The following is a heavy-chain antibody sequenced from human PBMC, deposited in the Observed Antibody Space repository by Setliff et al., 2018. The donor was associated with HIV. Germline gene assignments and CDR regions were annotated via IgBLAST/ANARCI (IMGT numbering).Heavy chain of an antibody. V-gene: IGHV3-21*04. D-gene: IGHD6-13*01. CDR3: ARVRPRQLVSTNPPYYFDY. CDR2: ISGHTINV. CDR1: GFDFSSHA. J-gene: IGHJ4*02. Sequence: GGSLRLSCAASGFDFSSHAMSWVRQAPGKGLGWPSAISGHTINVYYADSVTGRFTISRDNTKNSLYLQMNSLGADDTAVYYCARVRPRQLVSTNPPYYFDYWGQGTLVTVSS.